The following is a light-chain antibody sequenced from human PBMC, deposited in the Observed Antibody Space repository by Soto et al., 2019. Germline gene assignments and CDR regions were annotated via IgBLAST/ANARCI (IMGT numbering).Light chain of an antibody. CDR2: SNN. V-gene: IGLV1-44*01. CDR1: RSSVGSNT. CDR3: AAWDASLGGFYV. J-gene: IGLJ1*01. Sequence: QSVLTQPPSASGTPGQRVTISCSGSRSSVGSNTVNWYQHLPGTAPKLLIYSNNHRPSGVPDRFSASKAGASASLAISGLQSEDEGDYYYAAWDASLGGFYVFGSVTKLTVL.